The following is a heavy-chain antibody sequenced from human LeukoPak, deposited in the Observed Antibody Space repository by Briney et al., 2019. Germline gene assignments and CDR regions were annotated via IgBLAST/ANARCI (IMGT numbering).Heavy chain of an antibody. D-gene: IGHD5/OR15-5a*01. Sequence: PSETLSLTCIASGGSIRSSSYYWGWIRQAPGKGLEWIGSIYYSGSTDYNPSLKSRVTISVDTSKNQFSLKLSSVTAADTAVYFCARQRADIVSFFYYWGQGTLVTVSS. CDR3: ARQRADIVSFFYY. CDR1: GGSIRSSSYY. CDR2: IYYSGST. J-gene: IGHJ4*02. V-gene: IGHV4-39*01.